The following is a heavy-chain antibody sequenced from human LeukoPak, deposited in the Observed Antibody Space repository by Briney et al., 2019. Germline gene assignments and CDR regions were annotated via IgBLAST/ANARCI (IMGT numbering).Heavy chain of an antibody. V-gene: IGHV4-59*12. Sequence: DPSETLSLTCTVSGGSISSYYWSWIRQPPGKGLEWIGYIYYSGSTNYNPSLKSRVTMSVDTSKNQFSLKLSSVTAADTAVYYCARVGGSYYDYVFDYWGQGTLVTVSS. J-gene: IGHJ4*02. CDR1: GGSISSYY. CDR2: IYYSGST. CDR3: ARVGGSYYDYVFDY. D-gene: IGHD1-26*01.